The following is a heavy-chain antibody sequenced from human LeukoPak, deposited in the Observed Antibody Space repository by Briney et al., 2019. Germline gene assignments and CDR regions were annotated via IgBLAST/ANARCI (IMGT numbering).Heavy chain of an antibody. V-gene: IGHV3-23*01. J-gene: IGHJ3*02. CDR1: GFTFSSYA. Sequence: GGSLRLSCAASGFTFSSYAMSWVRQAPGKGLEWVSAISGDGRSTYYADSVKGRFTISRDISKNTLYLQMNSLRAEDTAVYYCARRAYNWGAFDIWGQGTMVTVSS. D-gene: IGHD5-24*01. CDR3: ARRAYNWGAFDI. CDR2: ISGDGRST.